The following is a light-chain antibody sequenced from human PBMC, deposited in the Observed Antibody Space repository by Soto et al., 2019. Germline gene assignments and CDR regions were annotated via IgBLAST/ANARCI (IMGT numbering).Light chain of an antibody. J-gene: IGLJ1*01. Sequence: QSVLTQPASVSGSPGQSITISCTGTSSDVGGYIYVSWYQQHPGKAPKLMIYDVSNRPSGVSNRFSGSKSGNTASLTISGLQAEDEADYYCVSYTTSTSYVFGTGTEVTVL. V-gene: IGLV2-14*01. CDR2: DVS. CDR3: VSYTTSTSYV. CDR1: SSDVGGYIY.